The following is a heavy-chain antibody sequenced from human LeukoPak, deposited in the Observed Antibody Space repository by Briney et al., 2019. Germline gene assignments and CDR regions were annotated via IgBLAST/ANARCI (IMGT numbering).Heavy chain of an antibody. CDR1: GFTFSSYW. V-gene: IGHV3-7*01. Sequence: GGSLRLSCAASGFTFSSYWMSWVRQAPGKGLEWVANIKQDGSEKYYVDSVKGRFTISRDNAKNSLYLQMNSLRAEDTAVYYCARGEYSYDTYFDYWGQGTLVTVSS. J-gene: IGHJ4*02. D-gene: IGHD5-18*01. CDR3: ARGEYSYDTYFDY. CDR2: IKQDGSEK.